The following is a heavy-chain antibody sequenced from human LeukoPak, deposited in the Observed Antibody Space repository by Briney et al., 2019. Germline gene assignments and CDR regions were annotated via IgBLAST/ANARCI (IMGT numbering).Heavy chain of an antibody. CDR1: GFTLSSYT. Sequence: GGSLRLSCAASGFTLSSYTMSWVRQAPGKGLEWVSAISGSGGSTYYADSVKGRFTISRDNSKNTLYLQMNSLRAEDTAVYYCAKQHYDSSGYYSTLDYWGQGTLVTVSS. D-gene: IGHD3-22*01. J-gene: IGHJ4*02. CDR3: AKQHYDSSGYYSTLDY. V-gene: IGHV3-23*01. CDR2: ISGSGGST.